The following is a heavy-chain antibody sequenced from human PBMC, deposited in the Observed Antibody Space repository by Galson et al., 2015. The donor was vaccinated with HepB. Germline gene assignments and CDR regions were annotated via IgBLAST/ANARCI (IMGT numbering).Heavy chain of an antibody. CDR1: GFTFDDYG. CDR2: INWNGGST. V-gene: IGHV3-20*04. J-gene: IGHJ4*02. CDR3: ASATLRGYFDY. D-gene: IGHD3-16*01. Sequence: SLRLSCAASGFTFDDYGMSWVRQAPGKGLEWVSGINWNGGSTGYADSVKGRFTISRDNAKNSLYLQMNSLRAEDTALYYCASATLRGYFDYWGQGTLVTVSS.